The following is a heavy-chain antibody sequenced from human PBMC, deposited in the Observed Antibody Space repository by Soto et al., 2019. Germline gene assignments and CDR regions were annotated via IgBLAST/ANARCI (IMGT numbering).Heavy chain of an antibody. CDR2: ISAYNGNT. CDR3: ARGVGSGSYYNQYNWFDP. CDR1: GYTFTSYG. J-gene: IGHJ5*02. Sequence: ASVKVSCKASGYTFTSYGISWVRQAPGQGLEWMGWISAYNGNTKYAQKVQGRVTMTTDTSTSTAYMELRSLRSDDTAVYYCARGVGSGSYYNQYNWFDPWGQGALLTVSS. D-gene: IGHD3-10*01. V-gene: IGHV1-18*01.